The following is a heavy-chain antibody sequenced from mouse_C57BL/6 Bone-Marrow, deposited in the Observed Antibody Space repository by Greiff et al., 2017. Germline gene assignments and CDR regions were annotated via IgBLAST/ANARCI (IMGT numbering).Heavy chain of an antibody. V-gene: IGHV5-4*03. CDR1: GFTFSSYA. Sequence: EVKLMESGGGLVKPGGSLKLSCAASGFTFSSYAMSWVRQTPEKRLEWVATISDGGSYTYYPDNVKGRFTISSDNAKNNLYLQMSHLKSEDTAMYYCARYPPYDYDWSMDYWGQGTSVTVSS. CDR2: ISDGGSYT. J-gene: IGHJ4*01. CDR3: ARYPPYDYDWSMDY. D-gene: IGHD2-4*01.